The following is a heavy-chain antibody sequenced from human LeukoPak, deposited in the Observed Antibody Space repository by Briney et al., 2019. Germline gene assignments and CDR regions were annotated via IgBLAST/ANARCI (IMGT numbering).Heavy chain of an antibody. V-gene: IGHV4-39*01. D-gene: IGHD3-3*01. CDR1: GGSISSSSYY. CDR2: IYYSGST. J-gene: IGHJ4*02. CDR3: ASYLLRFLEPGDY. Sequence: SETLSLTCTVSGGSISSSSYYWGWIRQPPGKGLEWIGSIYYSGSTYYNPSLKSRVTISVDTSKNQFSLKLSSVTAAGTAVYYCASYLLRFLEPGDYWGQGTLVTVSS.